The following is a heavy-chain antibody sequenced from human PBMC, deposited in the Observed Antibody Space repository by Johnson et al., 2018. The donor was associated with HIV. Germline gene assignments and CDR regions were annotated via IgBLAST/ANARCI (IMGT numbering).Heavy chain of an antibody. CDR3: ARSGGYPNAFDM. V-gene: IGHV3-66*01. Sequence: VQLVESGGGLVQPGGSLRLSCAASGFTVSSNYMSWVRQAPGKGLEWGSVIYSGGNTYYADSVKGRFTISRDKSKNSLFLQMNSLRVEDTAVYYCARSGGYPNAFDMWGQGTMVSVSS. CDR1: GFTVSSNY. CDR2: IYSGGNT. D-gene: IGHD6-13*01. J-gene: IGHJ3*02.